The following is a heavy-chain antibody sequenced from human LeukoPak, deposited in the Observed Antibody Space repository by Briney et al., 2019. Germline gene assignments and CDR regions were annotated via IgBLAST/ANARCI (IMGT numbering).Heavy chain of an antibody. CDR1: GGSISSDH. Sequence: PSETLSLTCSVSGGSISSDHWNWIRQTPGKGLEWIGGIYYSGRTYYNPSLKSRVTMSVDMSKSQFSLRLTSVTAADTAVYYCARKNDFEIWGQGTLVTVSS. CDR3: ARKNDFEI. V-gene: IGHV4-59*01. J-gene: IGHJ3*02. D-gene: IGHD2/OR15-2a*01. CDR2: IYYSGRT.